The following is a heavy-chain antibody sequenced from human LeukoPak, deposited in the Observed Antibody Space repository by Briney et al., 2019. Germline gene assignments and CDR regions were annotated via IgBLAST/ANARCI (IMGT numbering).Heavy chain of an antibody. J-gene: IGHJ4*02. D-gene: IGHD3-3*01. CDR2: IIPIFGTA. Sequence: SVKVSCKASGGTFSSYAISWVRQAPGQGLEWMGGIIPIFGTANYAQKFQGRVTITADESTSTAYMELSSLRSEDTAVYYCAREETIFGVVTYYWGQGTLVTVSS. V-gene: IGHV1-69*13. CDR3: AREETIFGVVTYY. CDR1: GGTFSSYA.